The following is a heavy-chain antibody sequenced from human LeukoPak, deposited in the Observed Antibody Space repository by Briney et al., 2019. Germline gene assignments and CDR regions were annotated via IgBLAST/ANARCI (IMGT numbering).Heavy chain of an antibody. CDR3: ARQIVATRDFDY. Sequence: SETLSLTCAVYGGSFSGYYWSWIRQPPGKGLEWIGEINHSGSTNYNPSLKSRVTISVDTSKNQFSLKLSSVTAADTAVYYCARQIVATRDFDYWGRGTLVTVSS. CDR2: INHSGST. J-gene: IGHJ4*02. CDR1: GGSFSGYY. V-gene: IGHV4-34*01. D-gene: IGHD5-12*01.